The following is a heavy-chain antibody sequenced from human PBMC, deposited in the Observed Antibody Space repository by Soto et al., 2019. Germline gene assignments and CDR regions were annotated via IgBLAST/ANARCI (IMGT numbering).Heavy chain of an antibody. J-gene: IGHJ6*02. Sequence: GASVKVSCKTSGYTFSAYDIYWARQAPGQGLEWMGWIRAYNGDTNYAQKFQTRVTMTTDKSTDTAYMDLRSLTSDDTAIYYCARAGAAPYYYYGLDVWGQGTTVTVSS. CDR2: IRAYNGDT. V-gene: IGHV1-18*01. CDR3: ARAGAAPYYYYGLDV. D-gene: IGHD3-10*01. CDR1: GYTFSAYD.